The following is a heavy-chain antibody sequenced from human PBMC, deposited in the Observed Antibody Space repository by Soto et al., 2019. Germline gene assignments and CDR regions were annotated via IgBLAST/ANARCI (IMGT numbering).Heavy chain of an antibody. V-gene: IGHV4-30-2*01. CDR3: ARGLTGTTWDY. D-gene: IGHD1-7*01. J-gene: IGHJ4*02. CDR2: IYHSGST. CDR1: GGWISSGGYS. Sequence: PSETLSLTFTVSGGWISSGGYSWSWIRQPPGKGLELIGYIYHSGSTYYNPSLKSRVTISVDRSKNQFSLKLSSVTAADTAVYYCARGLTGTTWDYWRQGTLVTVSS.